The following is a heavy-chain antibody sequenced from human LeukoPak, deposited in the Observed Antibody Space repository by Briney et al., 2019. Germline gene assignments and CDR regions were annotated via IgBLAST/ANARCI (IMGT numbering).Heavy chain of an antibody. CDR1: GYTFTGYY. Sequence: ASVKVSCKASGYTFTGYYMQWVRQAPGQGLEWMGWINPNSGGTNYAQKFQGRVTMTRDTSISTAYMELSRLRSDDTAVYYCARTNILTGYRPFYFDYWGQGTLVTVSS. V-gene: IGHV1-2*02. CDR2: INPNSGGT. J-gene: IGHJ4*02. CDR3: ARTNILTGYRPFYFDY. D-gene: IGHD3-9*01.